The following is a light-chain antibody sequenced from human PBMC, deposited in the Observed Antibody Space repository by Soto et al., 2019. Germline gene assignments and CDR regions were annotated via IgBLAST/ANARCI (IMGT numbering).Light chain of an antibody. J-gene: IGKJ2*01. CDR1: QTINAF. CDR2: GSS. V-gene: IGKV1-39*01. Sequence: IQMTQSPSSLSASLGDRVTITCRASQTINAFISWYQQQPGKAPSLLIYGSSTLQSGVPSRFSGSGSGTDFTLTISNLQPEDFATYFCQQSYDTPYTFGHGTKLEIK. CDR3: QQSYDTPYT.